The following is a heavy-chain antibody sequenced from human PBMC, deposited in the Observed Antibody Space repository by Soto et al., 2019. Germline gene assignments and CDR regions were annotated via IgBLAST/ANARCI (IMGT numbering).Heavy chain of an antibody. CDR3: ARDRAATFWFDP. Sequence: QVQLVQSGAEVKKPGASVKVSCKASGYTFTSYTMHWVRQAPGQRLEWMGWINAGNGNTKYSQKFQGRVTITRDTSASTAYMELSSLRSEDTAVSYCARDRAATFWFDPWGQGTLVTVSS. CDR2: INAGNGNT. J-gene: IGHJ5*02. D-gene: IGHD2-15*01. CDR1: GYTFTSYT. V-gene: IGHV1-3*01.